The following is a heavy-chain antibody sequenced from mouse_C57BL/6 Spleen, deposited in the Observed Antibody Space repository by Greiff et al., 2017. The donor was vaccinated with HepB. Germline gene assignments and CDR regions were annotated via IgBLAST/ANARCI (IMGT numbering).Heavy chain of an antibody. CDR1: GFTFSSYG. J-gene: IGHJ1*03. Sequence: EVQVVESGGDLVKPGGSLKLSCAASGFTFSSYGMSWVRQTPDKRLEWVATISSGGSYTYYPDSVKGRFTISRDNAKNTLYLQMSSLKSEDTAMYYCARQDTTVVNWYFDVWGTGTTVTVSS. CDR2: ISSGGSYT. CDR3: ARQDTTVVNWYFDV. V-gene: IGHV5-6*01. D-gene: IGHD1-1*01.